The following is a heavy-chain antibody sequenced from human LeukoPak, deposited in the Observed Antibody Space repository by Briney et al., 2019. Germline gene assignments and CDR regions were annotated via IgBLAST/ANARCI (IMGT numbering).Heavy chain of an antibody. Sequence: SETLSLTCAVYGGSFSGYYWSWIRQPPGKGLEWIGEMNHSGGTNYNPSLKSRVTISVDTSKNQFSLKLSSVTAADTAVYYCARGKKRSGCSTPSCYASSYYYYYMDVWGKGTTVTVSS. CDR1: GGSFSGYY. CDR3: ARGKKRSGCSTPSCYASSYYYYYMDV. J-gene: IGHJ6*03. D-gene: IGHD2-2*01. V-gene: IGHV4-34*01. CDR2: MNHSGGT.